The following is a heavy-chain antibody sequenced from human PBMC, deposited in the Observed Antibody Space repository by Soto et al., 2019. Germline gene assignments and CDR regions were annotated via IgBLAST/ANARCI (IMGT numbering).Heavy chain of an antibody. CDR1: GGSISSGGYS. D-gene: IGHD6-13*01. CDR3: ARAEGQLVGGGFDY. V-gene: IGHV4-30-2*01. Sequence: SETLSLTCAVSGGSISSGGYSWSWIRQPPGKGLEWIGYIYHSGSTYYNPSLKSRVTISVDRSKNQFSLKLSSVTAADTAVYYCARAEGQLVGGGFDYWGQGTLVTVSS. J-gene: IGHJ4*02. CDR2: IYHSGST.